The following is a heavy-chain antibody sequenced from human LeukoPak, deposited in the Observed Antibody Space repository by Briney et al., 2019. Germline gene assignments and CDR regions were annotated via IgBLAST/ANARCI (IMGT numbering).Heavy chain of an antibody. D-gene: IGHD1-26*01. J-gene: IGHJ4*01. Sequence: PGGSLRLSCAASGFTFSNAWMSWVRQTPGKGLERVAGISPGGGTTYHADSVKGRFTISRDNSMRTLYLQMNSLRAEDSAIYYCARGWDLVVGASGVSPNTHFFDYSGRGTQVTVSS. CDR1: GFTFSNAW. V-gene: IGHV3-23*01. CDR3: ARGWDLVVGASGVSPNTHFFDY. CDR2: ISPGGGTT.